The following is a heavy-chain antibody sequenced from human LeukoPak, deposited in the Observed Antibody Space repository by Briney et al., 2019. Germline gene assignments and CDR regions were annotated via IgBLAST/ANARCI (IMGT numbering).Heavy chain of an antibody. CDR2: INHSGST. J-gene: IGHJ5*02. CDR1: GGSFSGYY. Sequence: SETLSLTCAVYGGSFSGYYWSWIRQPPGKGLEWIGEINHSGSTNYNPSLKSRVTISVDTSKNQFSLKLSSVTAADTAVYYCARRYFDWSIRNWFDPWGQGTLVTVSS. V-gene: IGHV4-34*01. D-gene: IGHD3-9*01. CDR3: ARRYFDWSIRNWFDP.